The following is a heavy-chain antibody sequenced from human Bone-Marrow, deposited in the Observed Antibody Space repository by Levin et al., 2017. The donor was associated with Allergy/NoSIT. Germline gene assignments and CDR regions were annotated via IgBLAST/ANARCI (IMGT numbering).Heavy chain of an antibody. CDR3: ARDTSYSSSY. CDR2: INSDGSRT. D-gene: IGHD6-13*01. CDR1: GFTFENAW. Sequence: SCAASGFTFENAWMHWVRQAPGKGLVWVSYINSDGSRTTYADSVKGRFTISRDNAKNTVYLQMNSLRAEDTAVYYCARDTSYSSSYWGQGTLVTVSS. J-gene: IGHJ4*02. V-gene: IGHV3-74*01.